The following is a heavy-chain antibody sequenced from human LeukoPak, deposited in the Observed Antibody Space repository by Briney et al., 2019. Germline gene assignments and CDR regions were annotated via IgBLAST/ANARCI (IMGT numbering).Heavy chain of an antibody. Sequence: ASVKVSCKASGYTFTSYGISWVRQAPGQGLEWMGWISAYNGNTNYAQKLQGRVTMTTDTFTSTAYMELSSLRSEDTAVYYCARRGYYAGWYYGMDVWGQGTTVTVSS. CDR3: ARRGYYAGWYYGMDV. CDR2: ISAYNGNT. V-gene: IGHV1-18*01. J-gene: IGHJ6*02. D-gene: IGHD1-26*01. CDR1: GYTFTSYG.